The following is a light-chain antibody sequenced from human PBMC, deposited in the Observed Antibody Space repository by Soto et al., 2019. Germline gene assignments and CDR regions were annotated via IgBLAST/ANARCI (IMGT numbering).Light chain of an antibody. V-gene: IGKV3-20*01. Sequence: EIVLTQSPGTLSLSPGERATLSCRASQSVSSSYLAWYQQKPGQAPRLLIYGASSRATGIPDRFSCSGSGTDFTLTISRMEPEDFAMYYCQQYGSSPWTFGQGTKVEIK. CDR2: GAS. CDR1: QSVSSSY. J-gene: IGKJ1*01. CDR3: QQYGSSPWT.